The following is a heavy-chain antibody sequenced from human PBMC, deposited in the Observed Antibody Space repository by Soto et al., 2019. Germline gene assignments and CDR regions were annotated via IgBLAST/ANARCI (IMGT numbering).Heavy chain of an antibody. J-gene: IGHJ4*02. V-gene: IGHV3-23*01. CDR2: ISGSGGST. CDR3: AKLYSSGWYFDY. Sequence: EVQLLESGGGLVQPGGSLRLSCAASGFTFSSYAMSWVRQAPGKGLEWVSAISGSGGSTYYADSVKGRFTISRDNSKNTLYLQMNSLRAEVTAVYYCAKLYSSGWYFDYWGQGTLVTVSS. CDR1: GFTFSSYA. D-gene: IGHD6-19*01.